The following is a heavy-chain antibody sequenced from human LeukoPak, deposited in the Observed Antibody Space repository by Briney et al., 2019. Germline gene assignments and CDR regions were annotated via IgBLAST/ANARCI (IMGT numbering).Heavy chain of an antibody. D-gene: IGHD2-15*01. CDR1: GGSISSSSYY. V-gene: IGHV4-39*07. J-gene: IGHJ5*02. CDR2: IYYSGST. Sequence: SETLSLTCTVSGGSISSSSYYWGWIRQPPGKGLEWIGSIYYSGSTYYNPSLKSRVTISVDTSKNQFSLKLSSVTAADTAVYYCARDYEVVAATRHNWFDPWGQGTLVTVSS. CDR3: ARDYEVVAATRHNWFDP.